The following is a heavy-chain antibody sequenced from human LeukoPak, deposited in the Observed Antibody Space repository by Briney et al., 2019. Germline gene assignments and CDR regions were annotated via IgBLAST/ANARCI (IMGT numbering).Heavy chain of an antibody. V-gene: IGHV3-48*01. CDR2: ISPGGSTI. CDR3: ARSPIAAAGTAFDS. Sequence: GGSLRLSCAASGFTFSTFGMNWVRQAPGKGLDWVSYISPGGSTIYFTDSVKGRFTISRDNAKNSLYLQMTSLRAEDTAVYYCARSPIAAAGTAFDSWGQGTLVTVSS. CDR1: GFTFSTFG. J-gene: IGHJ4*02. D-gene: IGHD6-13*01.